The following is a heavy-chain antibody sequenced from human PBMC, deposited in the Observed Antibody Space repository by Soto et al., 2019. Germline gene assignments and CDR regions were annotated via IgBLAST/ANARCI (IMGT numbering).Heavy chain of an antibody. CDR1: GDSISSPEFY. V-gene: IGHV4-30-4*01. J-gene: IGHJ5*01. CDR2: VYYRGSI. Sequence: PXETLSLTCTVCGDSISSPEFYWSWIRQAPGKGLELIGYVYYRGSIYYTPSFESRVTISVDTSKNQFSLKLNSVTAADSAMYFCARVTFTPNWFDSWGQGILVTVSS. D-gene: IGHD3-3*02. CDR3: ARVTFTPNWFDS.